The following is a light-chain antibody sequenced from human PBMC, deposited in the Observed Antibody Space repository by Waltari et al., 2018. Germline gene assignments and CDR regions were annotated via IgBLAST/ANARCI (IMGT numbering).Light chain of an antibody. J-gene: IGLJ3*02. CDR1: LSANKY. CDR3: YSAPDNSGV. Sequence: SYELTQPSSVSVSPGQTARITCSGDLSANKYTRGVQPKPGQAPLLLITQDSDRPSGIPERFSGSNSGTTVTLTISGAQPGDEADYYCYSAPDNSGVFGGGTKLIVL. CDR2: QDS. V-gene: IGLV3-27*01.